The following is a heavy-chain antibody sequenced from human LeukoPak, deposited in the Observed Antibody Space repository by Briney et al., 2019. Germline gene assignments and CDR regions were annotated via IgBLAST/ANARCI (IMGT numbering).Heavy chain of an antibody. V-gene: IGHV4-59*01. J-gene: IGHJ3*02. CDR2: NYYSETA. D-gene: IGHD3-22*01. Sequence: SETLSLTCTVSGGSISSYYWRWIRQPPGKGVEWVGYNYYSETANYHPSLISRFTISVDTSTIPFSLDLSSVTAADTAVNYCARVSGSSGYPAEPFDIWGQGAMVTVSS. CDR3: ARVSGSSGYPAEPFDI. CDR1: GGSISSYY.